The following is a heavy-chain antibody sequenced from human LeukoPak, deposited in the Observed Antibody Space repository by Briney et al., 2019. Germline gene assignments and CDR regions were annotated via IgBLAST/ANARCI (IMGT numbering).Heavy chain of an antibody. D-gene: IGHD1-26*01. CDR2: ISYDGSNK. Sequence: GGSLRLSCAASGFTFSSYGMHWVRQAPGRGLEWVAVISYDGSNKYYADSVKGRFTISRDNAKNSLYLQMNSLRAEDTAVYYCARDLDIGSGSSLYDYWGQGTLVTVSS. CDR1: GFTFSSYG. J-gene: IGHJ4*02. V-gene: IGHV3-30*03. CDR3: ARDLDIGSGSSLYDY.